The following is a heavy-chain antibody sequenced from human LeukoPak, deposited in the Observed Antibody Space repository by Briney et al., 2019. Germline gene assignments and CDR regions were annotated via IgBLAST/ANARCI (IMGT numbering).Heavy chain of an antibody. J-gene: IGHJ5*02. D-gene: IGHD3-22*01. CDR1: GFTFSSYA. Sequence: GGSLRLSCAASGFTFSSYAMSWVRHAPGKGLEWVSAISGSGGSTYYADSVKGRFTISRDNSKNTLYLQMNSLRAEDTAVYYCAKGDYYDNYNWFDPWGQGTLVTVSS. V-gene: IGHV3-23*01. CDR3: AKGDYYDNYNWFDP. CDR2: ISGSGGST.